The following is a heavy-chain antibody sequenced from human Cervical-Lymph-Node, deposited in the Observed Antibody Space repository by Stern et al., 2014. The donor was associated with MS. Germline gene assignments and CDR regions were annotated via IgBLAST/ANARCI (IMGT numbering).Heavy chain of an antibody. CDR1: GFTFSSYG. Sequence: VQLLESGGGVVQSGRSLRLTCKVSGFTFSSYGMHWVRQAPGKGLEWVSVISYDGSDTYYAESVKGRFTISRDNSKNTLYLEMRRLRPEDTAVYYCVKRGITEVRGVRLGDYWGPGTLVIVSS. J-gene: IGHJ4*02. D-gene: IGHD3-10*01. CDR2: ISYDGSDT. CDR3: VKRGITEVRGVRLGDY. V-gene: IGHV3-30*18.